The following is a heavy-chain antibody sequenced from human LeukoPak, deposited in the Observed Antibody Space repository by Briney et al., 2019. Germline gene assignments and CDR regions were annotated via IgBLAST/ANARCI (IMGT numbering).Heavy chain of an antibody. CDR2: INPNSGGT. D-gene: IGHD1-26*01. CDR3: ARGGSYLSGYYYYGMDV. V-gene: IGHV1-2*02. CDR1: GYTFTGYY. Sequence: ASVKVSCKASGYTFTGYYMHWVRQAPGQGLEWMGWINPNSGGTNYAQKLQSRVTMTRDTSISTAYMELSRLRSDDTAVYYCARGGSYLSGYYYYGMDVWGQGTTVTVSS. J-gene: IGHJ6*02.